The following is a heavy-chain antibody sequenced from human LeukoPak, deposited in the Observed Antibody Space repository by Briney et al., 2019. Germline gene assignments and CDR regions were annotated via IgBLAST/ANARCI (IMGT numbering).Heavy chain of an antibody. CDR3: SRSGNSYVMFDD. CDR2: INAGDGDT. V-gene: IGHV1-3*01. CDR1: GYTFTSYA. D-gene: IGHD5-18*01. J-gene: IGHJ5*02. Sequence: LGASVKVSCTASGYTFTSYAMNWVRQAPGQGLEWMGWINAGDGDTTYAQNFQGRVAISRDTSTNTDYMELSSLRTEDTAVYYCSRSGNSYVMFDDLGEGTLVTVSS.